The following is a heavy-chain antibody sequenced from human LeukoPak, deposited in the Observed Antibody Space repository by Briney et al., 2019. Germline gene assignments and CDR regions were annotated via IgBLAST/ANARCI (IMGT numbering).Heavy chain of an antibody. CDR1: GFTFSSYA. CDR3: ARDQEYSSSWYGRYYYYYYMDV. CDR2: ISSKGGST. Sequence: GGSLRLSCAASGFTFSSYAMHWVRQAPGKGLEYVSAISSKGGSTYYANSVKGRFTISRDNYKNTLYLQMGSLRAEGMAVYYCARDQEYSSSWYGRYYYYYYMDVWGKGTTVTVSS. D-gene: IGHD6-13*01. V-gene: IGHV3-64*01. J-gene: IGHJ6*03.